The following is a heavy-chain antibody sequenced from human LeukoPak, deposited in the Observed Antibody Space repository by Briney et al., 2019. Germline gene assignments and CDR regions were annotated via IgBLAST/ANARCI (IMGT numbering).Heavy chain of an antibody. D-gene: IGHD3-10*01. J-gene: IGHJ4*02. CDR1: GFTFSGSA. V-gene: IGHV3-30-3*01. CDR2: ISYDGSNK. Sequence: GGSLKLSCAASGFTFSGSAMHWVRQAPGKGLEWVAVISYDGSNKFYADSVKGRFTLSRDNSKNTLYLQMNSLRIEDTAVYYCGRGSVGFGELNYWGRGTLVTVSS. CDR3: GRGSVGFGELNY.